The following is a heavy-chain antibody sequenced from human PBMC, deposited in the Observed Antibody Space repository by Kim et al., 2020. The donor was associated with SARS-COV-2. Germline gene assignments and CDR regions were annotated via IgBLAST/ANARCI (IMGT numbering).Heavy chain of an antibody. CDR3: ARDRRIAAAGTSGWFDP. Sequence: LKSRVTISVDTSKNQFSLKLSSVTAADTAVYYCARDRRIAAAGTSGWFDPWGQGTLVTVSS. D-gene: IGHD6-13*01. J-gene: IGHJ5*02. V-gene: IGHV4-39*07.